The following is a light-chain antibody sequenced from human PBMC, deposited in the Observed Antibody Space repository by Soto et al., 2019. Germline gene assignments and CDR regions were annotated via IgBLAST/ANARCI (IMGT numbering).Light chain of an antibody. Sequence: DVQLTQSPSSLSASVGDRVTITCRASQNINTYLNWYQHKPGKAPNLLIYGASTVHCGVPLRFSGSGSGTDFTLTISSLESEDFATYYCQESYSTQYTFGQGTKLGI. V-gene: IGKV1-39*01. J-gene: IGKJ2*01. CDR2: GAS. CDR3: QESYSTQYT. CDR1: QNINTY.